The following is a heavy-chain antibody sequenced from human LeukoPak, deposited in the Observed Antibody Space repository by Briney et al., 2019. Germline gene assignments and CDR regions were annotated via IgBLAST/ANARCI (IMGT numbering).Heavy chain of an antibody. CDR2: INHSGST. CDR1: GGSISSGGYY. CDR3: ASRYVWGSYRRYGMDV. Sequence: KPSETLSLTCTVSGGSISSGGYYWSWIRQPPGKGLEWIGEINHSGSTNYNPSLKSRVTISVDTSKNQFSLKLSSVTAADTAVYYCASRYVWGSYRRYGMDVWGQGTTVTVSS. J-gene: IGHJ6*02. D-gene: IGHD3-16*02. V-gene: IGHV4-39*07.